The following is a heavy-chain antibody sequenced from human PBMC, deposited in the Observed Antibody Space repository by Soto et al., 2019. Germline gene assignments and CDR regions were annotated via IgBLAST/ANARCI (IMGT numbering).Heavy chain of an antibody. Sequence: GGSLNHSCASSGCTFVDYSMHLVRPAPGKGLEWVSGISWNSGSIGYADSVKGRFTISRDNAKNSLYLQMNSLRAEDTALYYCAKGGYYYDSSGYYYYYFDYWVQGNLVTFS. CDR1: GCTFVDYS. V-gene: IGHV3-9*01. J-gene: IGHJ4*02. D-gene: IGHD3-22*01. CDR3: AKGGYYYDSSGYYYYYFDY. CDR2: ISWNSGSI.